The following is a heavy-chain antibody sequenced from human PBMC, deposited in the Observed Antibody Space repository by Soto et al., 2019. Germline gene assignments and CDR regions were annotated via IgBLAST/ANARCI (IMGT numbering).Heavy chain of an antibody. V-gene: IGHV1-18*01. D-gene: IGHD3-16*01. CDR1: GYTFTSYG. Sequence: QVQLVQSGAEVKKPGASVKVSCKASGYTFTSYGISWVRQAPGQGLEWMGWISAYNGNTNYAQKLQGRVTMTTDTSTSTDYMELRSLRSDDTAVYYCARNYDYIWGEEYSYYYMDVWGKGTTVTVSS. CDR2: ISAYNGNT. J-gene: IGHJ6*03. CDR3: ARNYDYIWGEEYSYYYMDV.